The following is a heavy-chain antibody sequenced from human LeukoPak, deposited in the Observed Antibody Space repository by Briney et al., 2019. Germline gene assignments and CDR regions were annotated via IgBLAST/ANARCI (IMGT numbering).Heavy chain of an antibody. D-gene: IGHD1-26*01. CDR1: GFTFDDYG. CDR3: AKVPGAKWELPPDY. CDR2: INWNGGST. J-gene: IGHJ4*02. Sequence: SGGSLRLSCAASGFTFDDYGMSWVRQAPGKGLEWVSGINWNGGSTGYADSVKGRFTISRDNAKNSLYLQMNSLRAEDMALYYCAKVPGAKWELPPDYWGQGTLVTVSS. V-gene: IGHV3-20*04.